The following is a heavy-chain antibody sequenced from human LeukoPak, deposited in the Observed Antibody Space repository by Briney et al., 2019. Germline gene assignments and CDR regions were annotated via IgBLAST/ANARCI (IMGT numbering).Heavy chain of an antibody. Sequence: GASVKVSCKASGYTFTSYDINWVRQAPGQGLEWMGWISAYNGNTNYAQKLQGRVTMTTDTSTSTAYMELRSLRSDDTAVYYCARALKTYYDILTGIDYWGQGTLVTVSS. CDR3: ARALKTYYDILTGIDY. CDR1: GYTFTSYD. V-gene: IGHV1-18*01. J-gene: IGHJ4*02. D-gene: IGHD3-9*01. CDR2: ISAYNGNT.